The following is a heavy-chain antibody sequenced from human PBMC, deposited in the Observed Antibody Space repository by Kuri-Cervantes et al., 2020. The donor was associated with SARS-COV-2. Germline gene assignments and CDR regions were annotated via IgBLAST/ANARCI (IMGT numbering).Heavy chain of an antibody. CDR1: GFTVGSNY. V-gene: IGHV3-53*01. J-gene: IGHJ6*02. CDR2: IYSGGST. D-gene: IGHD6-13*01. CDR3: ARELTAAAGTYYYGMDV. Sequence: GGSLRLSCAVSGFTVGSNYMSWVRQAPGKGLEWVSVIYSGGSTYYADSVKGRFTISRDNSKNTLYLQMNSLRAEDTAVYYCARELTAAAGTYYYGMDVWGQGTTVTVSS.